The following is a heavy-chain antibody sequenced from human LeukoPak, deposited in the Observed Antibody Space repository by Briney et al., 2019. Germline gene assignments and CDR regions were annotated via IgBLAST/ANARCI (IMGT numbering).Heavy chain of an antibody. J-gene: IGHJ4*01. CDR3: AREYRSYYPAVCYFDY. Sequence: GASVKVSCKASGYTFTGYYMHWVRQAPGQGLEWMGWINPNSGGTNYAQKFQGRVTMTRDTSISTAYMELSRLRSDDTAVYYCAREYRSYYPAVCYFDYWGQEPWSPSPQ. D-gene: IGHD1-26*01. V-gene: IGHV1-2*02. CDR1: GYTFTGYY. CDR2: INPNSGGT.